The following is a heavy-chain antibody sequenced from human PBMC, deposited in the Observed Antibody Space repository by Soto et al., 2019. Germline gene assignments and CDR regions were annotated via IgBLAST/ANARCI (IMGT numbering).Heavy chain of an antibody. CDR3: SKKMSQWDHFYG. D-gene: IGHD1-26*01. CDR1: GFTFSSYA. J-gene: IGHJ4*02. V-gene: IGHV3-23*01. Sequence: GGSLRLSCAASGFTFSSYAMSWVRQAPGKGLEWVSAISGSGGSTYYADSVKGRFTISRDNSKNTLYLQMNSLRAEDTAVYYGSKKMSQWDHFYGWGQGTLVTVAS. CDR2: ISGSGGST.